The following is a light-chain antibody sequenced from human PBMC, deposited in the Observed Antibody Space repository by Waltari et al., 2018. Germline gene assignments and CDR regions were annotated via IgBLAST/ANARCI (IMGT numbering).Light chain of an antibody. J-gene: IGLJ3*02. CDR2: YGS. CDR3: QVWDDVTDSGV. CDR1: NPGRRS. V-gene: IGLV3-21*04. Sequence: YVLIQPPSVSPVPGKTARLTCGGENPGRRSENWYQQKPGQDPVVVMFYGSDRPSEIPERFSGSNSGNTATLTISWVEAGDEADYHCQVWDDVTDSGVFGGGTKLTVL.